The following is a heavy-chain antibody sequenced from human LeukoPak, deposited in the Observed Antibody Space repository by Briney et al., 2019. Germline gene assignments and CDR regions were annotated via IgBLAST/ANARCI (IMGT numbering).Heavy chain of an antibody. D-gene: IGHD3-22*01. V-gene: IGHV4-59*01. J-gene: IGHJ4*02. CDR2: IYYSGST. CDR3: ARIRITMISRYFDY. Sequence: SETLSLTCTVSGGSISSYYWSWIRQPPGKGLEWIGYIYYSGSTNYNPSLKSRVTISVDTSKNQFSLKLSSVTAADTAVYYCARIRITMISRYFDYWGQGTLVTVSS. CDR1: GGSISSYY.